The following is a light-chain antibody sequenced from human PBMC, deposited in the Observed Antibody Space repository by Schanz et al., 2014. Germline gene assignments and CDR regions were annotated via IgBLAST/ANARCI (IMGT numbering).Light chain of an antibody. J-gene: IGLJ3*02. CDR1: RSDVGSYNL. CDR3: SSYAGTNNFGV. V-gene: IGLV2-8*01. CDR2: EVS. Sequence: QSALTQPASVSGSPGQSITISCTGTRSDVGSYNLVSWYQQHPGKAPKLMIYEVSKRPSGVPDRFSGSKSGNTASLTVSGLQAEDEADYYCSSYAGTNNFGVFGGGTKLTVL.